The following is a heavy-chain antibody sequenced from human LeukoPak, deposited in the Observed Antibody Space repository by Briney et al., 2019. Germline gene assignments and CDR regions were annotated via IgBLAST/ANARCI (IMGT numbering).Heavy chain of an antibody. CDR1: GFTFSSYA. V-gene: IGHV3-23*01. CDR3: ARDSDWAFDY. J-gene: IGHJ4*02. D-gene: IGHD3-9*01. Sequence: GGSLRLSCAASGFTFSSYAMSWVRQAPGKGLEWVSAISGSGGSTYYADSVKGRFTISRDNAKNSLYLQMNSLRAEDTAVYYCARDSDWAFDYWGQGSLVTVSS. CDR2: ISGSGGST.